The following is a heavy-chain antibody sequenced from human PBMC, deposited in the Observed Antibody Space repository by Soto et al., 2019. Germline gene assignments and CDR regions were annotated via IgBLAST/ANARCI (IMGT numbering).Heavy chain of an antibody. CDR2: ISGSGGST. D-gene: IGHD6-19*01. CDR3: AKGEYSSGWLYYFDY. CDR1: GFTFSSHA. Sequence: EVQVLESGGGLVQPGGSLRLSCAASGFTFSSHAMSWVRQAPGKGLEWVSAISGSGGSTYYADSVKGRFTISRDNSKNSLYLRMNSLRAEDTAVYYCAKGEYSSGWLYYFDYWGQGTLVTVSS. V-gene: IGHV3-23*01. J-gene: IGHJ4*02.